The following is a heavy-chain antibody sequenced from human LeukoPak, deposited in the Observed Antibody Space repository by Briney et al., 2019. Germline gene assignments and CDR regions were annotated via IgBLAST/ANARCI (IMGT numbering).Heavy chain of an antibody. CDR1: GFTFSNYG. J-gene: IGHJ4*02. Sequence: PGGSLRLSCAASGFTFSNYGMSWVRQAPGKGLEWVASIKQDGSEKFYVDSVKGRFTISRDNAKNTLYLQMNSLRVEDTAVYYCARGESYRFDYWGQGTLVTVSS. CDR3: ARGESYRFDY. V-gene: IGHV3-7*01. CDR2: IKQDGSEK. D-gene: IGHD3-16*01.